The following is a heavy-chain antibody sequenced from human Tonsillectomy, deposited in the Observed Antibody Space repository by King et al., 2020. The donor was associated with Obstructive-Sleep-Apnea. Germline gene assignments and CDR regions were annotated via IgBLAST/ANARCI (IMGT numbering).Heavy chain of an antibody. CDR1: GYTFTSYG. Sequence: QLVQSGAEVKKPGASVKVSCKASGYTFTSYGISWVRQAPGQGLEWMGWISAYNGTTNFEQKLQGRVTMTTDTSTSTAYMELRSLRSDDTAVYYCARAARFLEWLNGMDVWGQGTTVTVSS. V-gene: IGHV1-18*04. CDR3: ARAARFLEWLNGMDV. CDR2: ISAYNGTT. D-gene: IGHD3-3*01. J-gene: IGHJ6*02.